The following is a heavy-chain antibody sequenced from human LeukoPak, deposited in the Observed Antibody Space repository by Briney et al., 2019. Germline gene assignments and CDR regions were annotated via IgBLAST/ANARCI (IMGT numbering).Heavy chain of an antibody. D-gene: IGHD2-15*01. CDR2: INHSGST. CDR3: ARRYRKGYCSGGSCLPSPLAHRGHFDY. V-gene: IGHV4-34*01. Sequence: SETLSLTCAVYGGSFSGYYWSWIRQPPGKGLEWIGEINHSGSTNYNPSLKSRVTISVDTSKNQFSLKLSSVTAADTAVYYCARRYRKGYCSGGSCLPSPLAHRGHFDYWGQGTLVTVSS. J-gene: IGHJ4*02. CDR1: GGSFSGYY.